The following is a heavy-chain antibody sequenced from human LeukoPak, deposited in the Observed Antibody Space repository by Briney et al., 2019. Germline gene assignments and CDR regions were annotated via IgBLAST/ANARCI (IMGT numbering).Heavy chain of an antibody. CDR2: IKQDGSEK. CDR3: ARIGCSSSCFDY. J-gene: IGHJ4*02. Sequence: PGGSLRLSCAASGFTFSNYWMSRVRQTPGKGLEWVANIKQDGSEKDYVDSMKGRFTISRDNAKNSVYLQMNSLRAEDTAVYYCARIGCSSSCFDYWGQGTVVTVSS. CDR1: GFTFSNYW. D-gene: IGHD6-13*01. V-gene: IGHV3-7*01.